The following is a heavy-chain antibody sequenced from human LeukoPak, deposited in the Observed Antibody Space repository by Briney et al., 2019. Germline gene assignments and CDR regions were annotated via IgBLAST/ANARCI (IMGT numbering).Heavy chain of an antibody. CDR1: GGSFSDYY. J-gene: IGHJ4*02. CDR3: ARGVLTGFYLDY. V-gene: IGHV3-7*01. D-gene: IGHD3-9*01. Sequence: ETLSLTCAVYGGSFSDYYWSWVRQAPGKGLEWVANIKQDGSEKYYVDSVKGRFTVSRDNAENSLYLQMNSLRAEDTAVYYCARGVLTGFYLDYWGQGSLVTVSS. CDR2: IKQDGSEK.